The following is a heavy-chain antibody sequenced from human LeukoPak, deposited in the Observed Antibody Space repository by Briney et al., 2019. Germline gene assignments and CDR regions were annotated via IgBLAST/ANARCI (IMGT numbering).Heavy chain of an antibody. CDR3: ARNKNCSSTSCWYYFDY. CDR2: INHSGST. CDR1: GGSFSGYY. J-gene: IGHJ4*02. Sequence: SGTLSLTCAVYGGSFSGYYWSWIRQPPGKGLEWIGEINHSGSTNYNPSLKSRVTISVDTSKNQFSLKLSSVTAADTAVYYCARNKNCSSTSCWYYFDYWGQGTLVTVSS. V-gene: IGHV4-34*01. D-gene: IGHD2-2*01.